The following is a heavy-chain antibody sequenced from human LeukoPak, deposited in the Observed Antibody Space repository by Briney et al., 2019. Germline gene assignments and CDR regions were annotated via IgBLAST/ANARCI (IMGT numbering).Heavy chain of an antibody. J-gene: IGHJ4*02. CDR2: ISSSGSTI. CDR1: GFNFSDYY. Sequence: GGSLRLSCAASGFNFSDYYMSWIRQAPGKGLEWVSYISSSGSTIYYADSVKGRFTISRDNAKNSLYLQMNSLRAEDTAVYYCARDFLGDKDPQAHWGQGTLVTVSS. CDR3: ARDFLGDKDPQAH. V-gene: IGHV3-11*01. D-gene: IGHD1-26*01.